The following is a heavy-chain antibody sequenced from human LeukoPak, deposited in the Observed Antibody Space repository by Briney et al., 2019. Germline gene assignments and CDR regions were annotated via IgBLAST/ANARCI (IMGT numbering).Heavy chain of an antibody. CDR3: ARGAGTYWHFDL. V-gene: IGHV1-46*03. D-gene: IGHD6-19*01. J-gene: IGHJ2*01. CDR2: INPSGGST. CDR1: GYTFTSYY. Sequence: ASVKVSCKASGYTFTSYYMHWVRQAPGQGLEWMGIINPSGGSTSYAQKFQGWVTMTRDTSITTAYMELSRLRSEDTAVYYCARGAGTYWHFDLWGRGTLVTVSS.